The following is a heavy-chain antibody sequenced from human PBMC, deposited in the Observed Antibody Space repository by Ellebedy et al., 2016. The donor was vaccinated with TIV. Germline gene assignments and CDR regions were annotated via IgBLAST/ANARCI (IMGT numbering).Heavy chain of an antibody. V-gene: IGHV3-7*01. D-gene: IGHD6-19*01. CDR2: IRQDGGEK. J-gene: IGHJ4*02. Sequence: GGSLRLSCAASGFTFSNYWMSWVRQAPAKGLEWVANIRQDGGEKNYVDSVKGRFHISRDNAKNSVSLQMNSLTDEDTAVYYCARDQWLGRAYYFDFWGQGTLVTVSS. CDR3: ARDQWLGRAYYFDF. CDR1: GFTFSNYW.